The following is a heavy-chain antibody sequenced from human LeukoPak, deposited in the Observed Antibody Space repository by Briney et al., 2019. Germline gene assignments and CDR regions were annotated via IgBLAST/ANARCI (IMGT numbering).Heavy chain of an antibody. J-gene: IGHJ1*01. CDR3: ARQRYYDGSGYLE. V-gene: IGHV4-39*01. Sequence: PSETLSRTCSVSGDSVSRSDSYWEWIRQPPGRGLEWIGTIYYSGRTYYRPSLKSRVTMSVDPSNNQFALNLRSVTAADTAVYYCARQRYYDGSGYLEWGQGTLLSDSS. D-gene: IGHD3-22*01. CDR1: GDSVSRSDSY. CDR2: IYYSGRT.